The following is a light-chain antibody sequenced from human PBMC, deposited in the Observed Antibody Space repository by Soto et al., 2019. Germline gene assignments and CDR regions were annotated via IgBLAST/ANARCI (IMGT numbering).Light chain of an antibody. J-gene: IGKJ1*01. CDR2: KAS. CDR3: QQFNSYL. Sequence: DIQMTQSPSTLSASVVDRVTITCRASQSISTWLAWYQQKPGKAPKLLIYKASSLESGVPSRFSGSGSGTEFTLTISSLQPDDFATYYCQQFNSYLFGQGTKVDIK. CDR1: QSISTW. V-gene: IGKV1-5*03.